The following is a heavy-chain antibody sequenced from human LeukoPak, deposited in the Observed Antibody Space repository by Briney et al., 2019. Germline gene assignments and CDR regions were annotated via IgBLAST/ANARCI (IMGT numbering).Heavy chain of an antibody. Sequence: ASVKVSCKASGYPFIDYYLHWVRQAPGQGLEWMGWINPYSGATNYAQKFQGRVTMTRDTSISTAYMDLSSLKSDDTAVYYCARAHIGNDLFIDYWGQGTLVTVSS. V-gene: IGHV1-2*02. CDR2: INPYSGAT. D-gene: IGHD2-21*01. J-gene: IGHJ4*02. CDR1: GYPFIDYY. CDR3: ARAHIGNDLFIDY.